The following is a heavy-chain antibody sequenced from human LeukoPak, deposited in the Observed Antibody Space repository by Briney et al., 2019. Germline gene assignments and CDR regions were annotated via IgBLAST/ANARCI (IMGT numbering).Heavy chain of an antibody. V-gene: IGHV3-11*01. Sequence: GGSLRLSCAASGFTFSDYYMSWIRQAPGKGLEWVSYISSSGSTIYYADSVKGRFTISRDNAKNPLYLQMNSLRAEDTAVYYCARVVPRGWFYDYWGQGTLVTVSS. D-gene: IGHD6-19*01. CDR2: ISSSGSTI. CDR1: GFTFSDYY. CDR3: ARVVPRGWFYDY. J-gene: IGHJ4*02.